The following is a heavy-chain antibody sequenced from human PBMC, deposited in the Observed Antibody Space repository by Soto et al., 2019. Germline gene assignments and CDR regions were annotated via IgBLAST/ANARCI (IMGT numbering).Heavy chain of an antibody. CDR1: GGSISSGGYY. CDR2: IYYSGST. J-gene: IGHJ4*02. V-gene: IGHV4-31*03. CDR3: ARSSVVTNFDY. D-gene: IGHD2-21*02. Sequence: SETLSLTCTVSGGSISSGGYYWSWIRQHPGKGLEWIGYIYYSGSTYYNPSLKSRVTISVDTSKNQFSLKLSSVTAADTAVYYGARSSVVTNFDYWGQGTLVTVSS.